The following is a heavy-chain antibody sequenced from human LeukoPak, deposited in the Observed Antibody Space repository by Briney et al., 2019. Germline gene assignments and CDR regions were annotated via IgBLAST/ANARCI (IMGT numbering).Heavy chain of an antibody. V-gene: IGHV4-61*02. D-gene: IGHD6-13*01. CDR2: IYTSGNT. CDR1: GGSISSGSYY. Sequence: PSETLSLTCTVSGGSISSGSYYWSWIRQPAGKGLEWTGRIYTSGNTYYNPSLKSRVTISVDTSKNQFSLKLSSVTAADTAVYYCARGDSSSWVNWFDPWGQGTLVTVSS. CDR3: ARGDSSSWVNWFDP. J-gene: IGHJ5*02.